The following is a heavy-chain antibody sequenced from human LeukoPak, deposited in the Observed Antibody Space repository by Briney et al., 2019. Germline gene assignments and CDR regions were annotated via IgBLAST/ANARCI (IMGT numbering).Heavy chain of an antibody. V-gene: IGHV3-53*01. Sequence: GGSLRLSCAASGFTVSSNYMSWVRQAPGKGLEWVSVIYSGGSTYYADSVKGRFTISRDNSKNTLYLQMNSLRAEDTAVYHCARIGDYYDSSGYYYVGYFDYWGQGTLVTVSS. CDR2: IYSGGST. D-gene: IGHD3-22*01. CDR1: GFTVSSNY. J-gene: IGHJ4*02. CDR3: ARIGDYYDSSGYYYVGYFDY.